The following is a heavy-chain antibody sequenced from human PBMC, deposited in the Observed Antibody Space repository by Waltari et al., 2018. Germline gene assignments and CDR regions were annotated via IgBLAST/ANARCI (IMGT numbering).Heavy chain of an antibody. D-gene: IGHD6-19*01. CDR2: ISYDGRNK. J-gene: IGHJ4*02. Sequence: QVQLVESGGGVVQPGRSLRLSCAASGFTFSSYGMHWVRQAPGKWLEWGAVISYDGRNKYYADAVKGRFTISRDNSKNTLYLQMNSLRAEDTAVYYCAKGYSSGWYNFDYWGQGTLVTVSS. CDR1: GFTFSSYG. V-gene: IGHV3-30*18. CDR3: AKGYSSGWYNFDY.